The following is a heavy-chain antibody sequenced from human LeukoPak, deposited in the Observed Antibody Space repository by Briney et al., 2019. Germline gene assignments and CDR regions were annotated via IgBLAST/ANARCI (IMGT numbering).Heavy chain of an antibody. CDR1: GFTFSNAW. CDR3: TTDEFYDFWSGYLPLDY. CDR2: IKSKTDGGTT. J-gene: IGHJ4*02. Sequence: GGSLRLSCAASGFTFSNAWMSWVRQAPGKGLEWVGRIKSKTDGGTTDYAAPVKGRFTISRDDSKTTLYLQMNSLKTEDTAVYYCTTDEFYDFWSGYLPLDYWGQGTLVTVSS. V-gene: IGHV3-15*01. D-gene: IGHD3-3*01.